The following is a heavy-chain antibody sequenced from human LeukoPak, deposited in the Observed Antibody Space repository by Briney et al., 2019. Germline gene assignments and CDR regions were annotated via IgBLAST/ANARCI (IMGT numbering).Heavy chain of an antibody. CDR1: GFTFSSYS. J-gene: IGHJ4*02. Sequence: GGSLRLSCAASGFTFSSYSMNWVRQAPGKGLEWVSYISSSSSTIYYADSVKGRFTISRVNAKNTLYLQMNSLRDEDTAVYYCAKHRFESGGYHSTDWGQGTLVTVSS. CDR3: AKHRFESGGYHSTD. D-gene: IGHD3-22*01. CDR2: ISSSSSTI. V-gene: IGHV3-48*02.